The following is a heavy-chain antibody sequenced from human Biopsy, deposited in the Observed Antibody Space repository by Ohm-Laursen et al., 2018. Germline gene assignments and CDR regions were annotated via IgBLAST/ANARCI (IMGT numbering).Heavy chain of an antibody. D-gene: IGHD1-7*01. V-gene: IGHV1-8*01. CDR3: GRAVRNQLLTDP. Sequence: ASVKVSCNPSGYTFTSYDITWVRQASGQGPEWIGWLNPVSGNSNFGQKFRGRVTVTSDTSISTAYMELSGLTSDDMATYYCGRAVRNQLLTDPWGQGTLVTVTS. CDR2: LNPVSGNS. CDR1: GYTFTSYD. J-gene: IGHJ5*02.